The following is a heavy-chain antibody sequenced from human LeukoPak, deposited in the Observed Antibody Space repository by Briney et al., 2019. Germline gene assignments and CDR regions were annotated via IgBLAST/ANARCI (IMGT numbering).Heavy chain of an antibody. J-gene: IGHJ5*02. CDR1: GGSISSGSYY. CDR3: ARMGTVTTKFAP. Sequence: SQTLSLTCTVSGGSISSGSYYWSWIRQPAGKGLEWIGRIYTSGTTNYNPSLKSRVTISVDTSKNQFSLTLSSVTAADTAVYYCARMGTVTTKFAPWGQGTLVTASS. CDR2: IYTSGTT. D-gene: IGHD4-17*01. V-gene: IGHV4-61*02.